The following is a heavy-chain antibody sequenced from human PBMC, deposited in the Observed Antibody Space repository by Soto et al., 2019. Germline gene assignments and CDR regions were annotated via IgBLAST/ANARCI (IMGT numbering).Heavy chain of an antibody. V-gene: IGHV3-23*01. Sequence: GGSLILSCAVSGLTFSSYAMSWVRQGPGKGLEWVSTISGSGGSTYYADSVKGRFTISRDNSRDTLCLQMNNLRAEDTAVYYCAKGKVGSTLKPYCFDFWGQGTLVTVSS. CDR1: GLTFSSYA. CDR3: AKGKVGSTLKPYCFDF. D-gene: IGHD6-13*01. J-gene: IGHJ4*02. CDR2: ISGSGGST.